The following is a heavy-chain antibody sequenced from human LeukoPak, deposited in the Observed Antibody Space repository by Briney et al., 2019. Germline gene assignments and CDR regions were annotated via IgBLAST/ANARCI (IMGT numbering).Heavy chain of an antibody. CDR1: GGSTSSYF. J-gene: IGHJ6*02. D-gene: IGHD4-17*01. Sequence: KPSETLSLTCTVSGGSTSSYFRTWIRQPPGKGLEWIGYTYNTGNTNYNPSLQSRVYNPSLKSRVTISVDTSKNQFSLRLSSVTAADTAVYYCARDPGYGDHGMDVWGQGTTVTVSS. CDR3: ARDPGYGDHGMDV. CDR2: TYNTGNT. V-gene: IGHV4-59*01.